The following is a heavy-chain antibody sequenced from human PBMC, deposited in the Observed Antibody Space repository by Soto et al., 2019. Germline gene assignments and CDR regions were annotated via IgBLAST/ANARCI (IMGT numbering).Heavy chain of an antibody. J-gene: IGHJ6*02. CDR1: GGKSGRYA. Sequence: GLMRVWWRAAGGKSGRYAGSWIRKEKRKGLEWVSAISGSVGSTYYADSVRGRFTISRDNSKNTLYLQMNSLRAEDTAVYYCVKWQVVPAAHYYYYGMDVWVQGTTVTVSS. CDR2: ISGSVGST. V-gene: IGHV3-23*01. D-gene: IGHD2-2*01. CDR3: VKWQVVPAAHYYYYGMDV.